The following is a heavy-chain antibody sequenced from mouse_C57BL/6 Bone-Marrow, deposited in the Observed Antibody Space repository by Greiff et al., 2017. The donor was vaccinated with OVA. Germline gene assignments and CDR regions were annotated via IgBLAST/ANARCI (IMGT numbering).Heavy chain of an antibody. CDR2: IYPGDGDT. D-gene: IGHD2-3*01. V-gene: IGHV1-82*01. Sequence: QVQLQQSGPELVKPGASVKISCKASGYAFSSSWMNWVKQRPGKGLEWIGRIYPGDGDTNYNGKFKGKATLTADKSSSTAYMQLSSLTSEDSAVYICARDEGGYYAAYFDYWGQGTTLTVSS. J-gene: IGHJ2*01. CDR3: ARDEGGYYAAYFDY. CDR1: GYAFSSSW.